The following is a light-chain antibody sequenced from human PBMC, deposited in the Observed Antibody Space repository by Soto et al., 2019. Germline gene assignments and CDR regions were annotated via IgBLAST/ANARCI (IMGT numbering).Light chain of an antibody. V-gene: IGKV1-5*03. J-gene: IGKJ2*01. CDR2: KAS. CDR1: QSISSW. CDR3: QQYNSYPYT. Sequence: DIQMTQSPSTLSASVGDRVTITCRASQSISSWLAWYQQKPGKAPKLLIYKASSLESGVPSRFSGSGSGTEFTLTISSLQPDDFATYYCQQYNSYPYTFGRGTKVDIK.